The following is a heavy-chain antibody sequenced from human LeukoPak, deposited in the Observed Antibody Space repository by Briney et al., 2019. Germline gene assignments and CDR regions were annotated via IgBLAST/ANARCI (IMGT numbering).Heavy chain of an antibody. D-gene: IGHD6-6*01. Sequence: SETLSLTCAVYGGSFSGYYWSWIRQPPGKGLEWIGEINHSGSTNYNPSLKSRVTISVDTSKNQFSLKLSSVTAADTAVYYCARVSSRQLARGWFDPWGQGTLVTVSS. CDR2: INHSGST. CDR1: GGSFSGYY. V-gene: IGHV4-34*01. CDR3: ARVSSRQLARGWFDP. J-gene: IGHJ5*02.